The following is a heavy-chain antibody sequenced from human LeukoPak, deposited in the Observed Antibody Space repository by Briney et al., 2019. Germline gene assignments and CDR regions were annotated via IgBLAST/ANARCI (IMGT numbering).Heavy chain of an antibody. V-gene: IGHV3-15*01. Sequence: GGSLRLSCAASGFTFSNAWMSWVRQAPGKGLERVGRIKSKTDGGTTDYAAPVKGRFTISRDDSKNTLYLQMNSLKTEDTAVYYCTTAVYSYGSGCYFDYLGQGTLVTVSS. CDR2: IKSKTDGGTT. J-gene: IGHJ4*02. CDR1: GFTFSNAW. D-gene: IGHD5-18*01. CDR3: TTAVYSYGSGCYFDY.